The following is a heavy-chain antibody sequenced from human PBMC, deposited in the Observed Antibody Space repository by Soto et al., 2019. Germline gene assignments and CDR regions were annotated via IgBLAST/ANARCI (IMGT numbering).Heavy chain of an antibody. CDR3: RRVPQSVSTPPAFYP. CDR2: INAGNGNT. Sequence: QVQLVQSGAEEKKPGASVKVSCKASGYTFTSYAMHWVRQAPGQRLEWMGWINAGNGNTKYSQTFQGRVTITRDTSASTAYMELSSLRSEDTARHSRRRVPQSVSTPPAFYPWGQGTLVTVSS. V-gene: IGHV1-3*05. D-gene: IGHD3-16*02. CDR1: GYTFTSYA. J-gene: IGHJ5*02.